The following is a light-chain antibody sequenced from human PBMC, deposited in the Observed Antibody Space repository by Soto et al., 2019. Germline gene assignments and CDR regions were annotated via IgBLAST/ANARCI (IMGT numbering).Light chain of an antibody. Sequence: EIVLTQSPGTLSLSPGDRATLSCRARQSVTNYYFAWYQQRPAQAPRLLIYGTSNRATGIPDRFSGSGSGTDFTLTISRLESEDFAVYYCQQYHTSPYTFGQGTKLEF. CDR2: GTS. CDR3: QQYHTSPYT. J-gene: IGKJ2*01. CDR1: QSVTNYY. V-gene: IGKV3-20*01.